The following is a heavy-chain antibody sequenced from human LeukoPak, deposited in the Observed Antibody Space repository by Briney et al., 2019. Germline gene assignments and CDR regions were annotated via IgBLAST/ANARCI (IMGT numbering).Heavy chain of an antibody. V-gene: IGHV4-34*01. J-gene: IGHJ4*02. Sequence: SETLSLTCAVYGESFSGYFWNWIRQPPGKGLEWIGEINHSGSTSNHNPSLKGRVTMSVDTSKNQFSLKLSSVTAADTAVYYCARKSGYARDYWGQGNLVTVSS. CDR2: INHSGSTS. CDR1: GESFSGYF. D-gene: IGHD5-12*01. CDR3: ARKSGYARDY.